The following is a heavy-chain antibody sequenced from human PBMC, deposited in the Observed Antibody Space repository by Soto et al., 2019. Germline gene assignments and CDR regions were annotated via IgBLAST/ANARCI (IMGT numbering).Heavy chain of an antibody. Sequence: GGSLRLSCAASGFTFSGSAFHWVRQAPGKGLEWVARIRSKANNYATSYAASVEGRFTISRDDRRNTAFLQMNGLKADDTAVYYCTPSTRSYCRGGKCHSDYYYYAMDAWGQGTTVTVSS. CDR1: GFTFSGSA. J-gene: IGHJ6*02. CDR2: IRSKANNYAT. CDR3: TPSTRSYCRGGKCHSDYYYYAMDA. V-gene: IGHV3-73*01. D-gene: IGHD2-15*01.